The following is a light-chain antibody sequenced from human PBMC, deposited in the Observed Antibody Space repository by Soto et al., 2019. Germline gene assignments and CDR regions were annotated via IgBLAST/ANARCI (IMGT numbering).Light chain of an antibody. CDR2: AAS. CDR3: QQSYGNPRT. J-gene: IGKJ1*01. CDR1: QSISSY. V-gene: IGKV1-39*01. Sequence: DIQMTQSPSSLSASVGDRVTITCRASQSISSYLNWYQQKPGKAPKLLIYAASNLQSGVPSRFSGSGSGTDFTLTISSLQSEDFATYFCQQSYGNPRTFGQGTKVEIK.